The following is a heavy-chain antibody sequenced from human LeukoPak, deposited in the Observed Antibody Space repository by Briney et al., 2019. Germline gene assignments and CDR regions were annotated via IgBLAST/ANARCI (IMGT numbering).Heavy chain of an antibody. Sequence: GGSLRLSCAASGFTFSSYGMSWVRQAPGKGLEWISGISGSGANTYYADSVKGRFTISRDNAKNSVYLQMDSLRAEDTALYYCARGLMGGYPHFDYWGQGTLVTVSS. CDR3: ARGLMGGYPHFDY. J-gene: IGHJ4*02. CDR1: GFTFSSYG. CDR2: ISGSGANT. V-gene: IGHV3-23*01. D-gene: IGHD3-22*01.